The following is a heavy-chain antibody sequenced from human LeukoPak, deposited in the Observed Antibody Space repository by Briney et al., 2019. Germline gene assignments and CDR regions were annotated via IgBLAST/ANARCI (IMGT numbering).Heavy chain of an antibody. V-gene: IGHV3-30*02. CDR1: GLPSVANA. CDR2: IRYDGSNK. CDR3: AKDRPLRYFDYMDV. D-gene: IGHD3-9*01. J-gene: IGHJ6*03. Sequence: PGGSLRLSCAASGLPSVANAFTGSDKPQGKGLDGVPFIRYDGSNKYYADSVKGRFTISRDNSKNTLYLQMNSLRAEDTAVYYCAKDRPLRYFDYMDVWGKGTTVTVSS.